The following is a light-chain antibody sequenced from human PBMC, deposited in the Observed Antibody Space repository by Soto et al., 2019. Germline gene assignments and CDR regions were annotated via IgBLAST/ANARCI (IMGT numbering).Light chain of an antibody. Sequence: EIVLTQSPAALSLSAGERDTLSCWASESIGDYLAWYQQKPGQAPRLLIYGATMRTTGAPDRVSGAGSETDFTLALSTLEPGDFAVYFSQQYVTSPAITFGQGTRLEIK. CDR3: QQYVTSPAIT. CDR1: ESIGDY. V-gene: IGKV3-20*01. CDR2: GAT. J-gene: IGKJ5*01.